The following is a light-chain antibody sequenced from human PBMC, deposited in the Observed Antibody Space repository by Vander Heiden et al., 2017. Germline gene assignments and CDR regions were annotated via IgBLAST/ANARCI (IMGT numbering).Light chain of an antibody. V-gene: IGLV1-40*01. J-gene: IGLJ2*01. CDR2: GNS. CDR1: SSNIGAGYD. CDR3: QSYDSSLSGSV. Sequence: QSVLTQPPSASGAPGQRVTISCTGSSSNIGAGYDVHWYQQLPGTAPKLLIYGNSNRPSGVPDRFSGSKSGTSASLAITGLQAEDEADYYCQSYDSSLSGSVFSGGTKLTVL.